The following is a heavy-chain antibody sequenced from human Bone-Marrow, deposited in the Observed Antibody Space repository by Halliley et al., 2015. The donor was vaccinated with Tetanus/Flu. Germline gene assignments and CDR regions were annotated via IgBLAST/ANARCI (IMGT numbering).Heavy chain of an antibody. Sequence: SLRLSCAASGFTVSSNYMSWVRQAPGKGLEWVSVIYSVGSTNYADSVKGRFTISRDNSKNTLYLQMNSLRDGDTAVYYCAGGRSYAGGRGFDFWGQGTLVPVSS. V-gene: IGHV3-53*01. D-gene: IGHD2-15*01. J-gene: IGHJ4*02. CDR3: AGGRSYAGGRGFDF. CDR2: IYSVGST. CDR1: GFTVSSNY.